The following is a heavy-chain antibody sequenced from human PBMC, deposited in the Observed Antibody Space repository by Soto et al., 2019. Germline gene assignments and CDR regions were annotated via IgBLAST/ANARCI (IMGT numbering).Heavy chain of an antibody. CDR2: ISGSGGST. D-gene: IGHD3-22*01. J-gene: IGHJ4*02. CDR1: GFTFSSYA. V-gene: IGHV3-23*01. CDR3: AKDSYSSGYYYEFDY. Sequence: GGSLRLSCAASGFTFSSYAMSWVRQAPGKGLEWVSAISGSGGSTYYADSVKGRFTISRDNSKNTLYLQMNSLRAEDTAVYYCAKDSYSSGYYYEFDYWGQGTLVTVSS.